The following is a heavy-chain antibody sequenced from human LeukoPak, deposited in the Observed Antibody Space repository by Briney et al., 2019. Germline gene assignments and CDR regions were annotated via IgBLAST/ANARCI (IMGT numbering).Heavy chain of an antibody. Sequence: GGSLRLSCAASGFTFSSYGMHWVRQAPGKGLEWVAFIRYDGSNKYYADSVKGRFTISRDNSKNTLYLQMNSLRAEDTAVYYCAKNDGYYYYGMDVWGQGTTATVSS. V-gene: IGHV3-30*02. CDR3: AKNDGYYYYGMDV. CDR2: IRYDGSNK. CDR1: GFTFSSYG. J-gene: IGHJ6*02.